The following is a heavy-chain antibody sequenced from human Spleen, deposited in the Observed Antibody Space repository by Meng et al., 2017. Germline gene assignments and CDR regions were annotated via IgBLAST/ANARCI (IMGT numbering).Heavy chain of an antibody. CDR1: GFTVSSNY. CDR3: ARELQYYYYGMDV. V-gene: IGHV3-53*01. J-gene: IGHJ6*02. Sequence: GESLKISCAASGFTVSSNYMSWVRQAPGKGLEWVSVIYSGGSTYHADSVKGRFTISRDNAKNSLYLQMNSLRAEDTAVYYCARELQYYYYGMDVWGQGTTVTVSS. CDR2: IYSGGST.